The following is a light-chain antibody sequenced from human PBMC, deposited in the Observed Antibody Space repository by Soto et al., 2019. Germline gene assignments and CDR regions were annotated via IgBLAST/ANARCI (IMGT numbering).Light chain of an antibody. CDR3: QQYNDWPRT. CDR2: GAS. J-gene: IGKJ1*01. Sequence: DIVMTQSPLSLPVTPAEPSSISCTSNRILLHGDGSNFVDWFLQKPGRSPRLLLYGASTRATGIPARFSGSGSGTEFTLTISRLQSEDLAVYYCQQYNDWPRTFGQGTKVDIK. V-gene: IGKV3-15*01. CDR1: RILLHGDGSN.